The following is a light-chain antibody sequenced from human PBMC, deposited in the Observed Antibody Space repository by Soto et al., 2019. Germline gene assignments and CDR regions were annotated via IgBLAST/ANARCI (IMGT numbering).Light chain of an antibody. J-gene: IGLJ2*01. Sequence: NFMLTQPHSVSESPGKTVTISCTGSSGSIASNYVQWYQQRPGSAPTILIYEDNRRPSGVPDRFSGSIDSSSNFASLTISGLKTEDEADYYCQSYDSSNLVFGGGTKLTVL. CDR3: QSYDSSNLV. V-gene: IGLV6-57*02. CDR2: EDN. CDR1: SGSIASNY.